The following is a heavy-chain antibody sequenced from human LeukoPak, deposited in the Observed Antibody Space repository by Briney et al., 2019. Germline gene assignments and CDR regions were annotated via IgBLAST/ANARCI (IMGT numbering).Heavy chain of an antibody. CDR3: ARDLETRKQGWLRYPDY. J-gene: IGHJ4*02. D-gene: IGHD3-16*01. CDR2: TSHDGRNQ. CDR1: GFGFSLYG. V-gene: IGHV3-30*03. Sequence: PGGSLRLSCAASGFGFSLYGMHWVRQAPGKGLEWVAVTSHDGRNQYYADSVKGRFTISRDNSINTLSLQMDSLRPEDTAVYFCARDLETRKQGWLRYPDYWGQGTLVTVSS.